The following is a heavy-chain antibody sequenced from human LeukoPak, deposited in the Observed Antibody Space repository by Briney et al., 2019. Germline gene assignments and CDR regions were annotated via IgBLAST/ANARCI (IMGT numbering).Heavy chain of an antibody. CDR2: ISSSGSTI. J-gene: IGHJ6*04. Sequence: GGSLRLSCAASRFTFSSYSMNWVRQAPGKGLEWVSYISSSGSTIYYADSVKGRFTISRDNAKNSLYLQMNSLRAEGTAVYYCAELGITMIGGVWGKGTTVTISS. D-gene: IGHD3-10*02. V-gene: IGHV3-48*04. CDR3: AELGITMIGGV. CDR1: RFTFSSYS.